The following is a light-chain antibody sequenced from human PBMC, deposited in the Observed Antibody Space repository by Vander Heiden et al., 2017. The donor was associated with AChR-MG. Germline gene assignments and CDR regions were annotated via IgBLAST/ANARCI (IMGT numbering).Light chain of an antibody. CDR3: QQSFVTPPWT. CDR1: QPISKY. V-gene: IGKV1-39*01. Sequence: DVQVTQSPASLSASVGDRVTITCRASQPISKYLSWYQQKPGKAPNLLIYGATDLESGVPSRFSGSGSGTDFTLTISSLQPEDRATYYCQQSFVTPPWTFGQGTEVEI. J-gene: IGKJ1*01. CDR2: GAT.